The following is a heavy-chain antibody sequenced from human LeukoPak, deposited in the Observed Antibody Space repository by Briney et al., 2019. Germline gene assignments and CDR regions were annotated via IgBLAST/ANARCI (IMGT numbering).Heavy chain of an antibody. Sequence: SVKVSCKASGGTFSSYAISWVRQAPGQGLEWMGGIIPIFGTANYAQKFQGRVTITADESTSTAYMELSSLRSEDTAVYYCARDGRFLERRNWFDPWGQGTLVTVSS. J-gene: IGHJ5*02. CDR1: GGTFSSYA. D-gene: IGHD3-3*01. CDR2: IIPIFGTA. V-gene: IGHV1-69*01. CDR3: ARDGRFLERRNWFDP.